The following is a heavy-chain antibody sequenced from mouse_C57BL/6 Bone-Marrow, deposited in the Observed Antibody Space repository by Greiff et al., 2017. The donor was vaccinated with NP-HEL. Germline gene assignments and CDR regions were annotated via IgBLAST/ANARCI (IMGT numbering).Heavy chain of an antibody. D-gene: IGHD3-2*02. CDR1: GFTFSSYA. Sequence: EVKLVESGEGLVKPGGSLKLSCAASGFTFSSYAMSWVRQTPEKRLEWVAYISSGGDYIYYADTVKGRFTISRDNARNTLYLQMSSLKSEDTAMYYCTREGVNSSGSLYYYAMDYWGQGTSVTVSS. J-gene: IGHJ4*01. CDR2: ISSGGDYI. CDR3: TREGVNSSGSLYYYAMDY. V-gene: IGHV5-9-1*02.